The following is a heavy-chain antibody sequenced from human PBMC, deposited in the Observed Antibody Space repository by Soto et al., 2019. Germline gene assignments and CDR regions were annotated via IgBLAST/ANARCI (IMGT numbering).Heavy chain of an antibody. CDR1: GYTFTSYG. CDR2: ISAYNGNT. V-gene: IGHV1-18*01. D-gene: IGHD3-10*01. CDR3: ARDSYGSGPALAFDI. J-gene: IGHJ3*02. Sequence: ASVKVSCKASGYTFTSYGISWVRQAPGQGLEWMGWISAYNGNTNYAQKLQGRVTMTTDTSTSTAYMELRSLRSDDTVVYYCARDSYGSGPALAFDIWGQGTMVTVSS.